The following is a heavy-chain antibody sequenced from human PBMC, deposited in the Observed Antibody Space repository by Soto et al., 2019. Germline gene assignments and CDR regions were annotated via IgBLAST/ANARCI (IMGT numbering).Heavy chain of an antibody. CDR1: GFTFSRYY. CDR2: INPSGAST. D-gene: IGHD1-26*01. J-gene: IGHJ5*02. CDR3: ARDNSESKSWWFDP. V-gene: IGHV1-46*01. Sequence: ASVKVSCKASGFTFSRYYMHWVRQAPGQGLEWMGLINPSGASTYYAQKFQGRVTLTRDTSTSTVSMELSSLRPEDTAVYYCARDNSESKSWWFDPWGQGTLVTVSS.